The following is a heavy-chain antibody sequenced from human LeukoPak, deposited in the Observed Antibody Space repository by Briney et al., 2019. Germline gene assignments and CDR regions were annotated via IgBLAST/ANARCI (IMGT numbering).Heavy chain of an antibody. CDR2: IWYDGSNK. CDR3: AREVVTSVYFDY. V-gene: IGHV3-33*08. Sequence: PGGSLRLSCAASGFTFSSYAMIWVRQAPGKGLEWVAVIWYDGSNKYYADSVKGRFTISRDNSKNTLSLQMDSLRAEDTAMYYCAREVVTSVYFDYWGQGNLVTVSS. D-gene: IGHD2-21*02. CDR1: GFTFSSYA. J-gene: IGHJ4*02.